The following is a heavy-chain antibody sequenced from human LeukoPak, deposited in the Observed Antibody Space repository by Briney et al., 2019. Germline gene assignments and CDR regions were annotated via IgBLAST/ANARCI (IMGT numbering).Heavy chain of an antibody. J-gene: IGHJ4*02. D-gene: IGHD3-10*01. Sequence: ASVKVSCKTSGYTFSSYTITWVRQAPGQGLEWMGWINPNSGGTNYAQKFQGRVTMTRDTSISTAYMELSRLRSDDTAVYYCARDVGRGVIGYWGQGTLVTVSS. V-gene: IGHV1-2*02. CDR2: INPNSGGT. CDR3: ARDVGRGVIGY. CDR1: GYTFSSYT.